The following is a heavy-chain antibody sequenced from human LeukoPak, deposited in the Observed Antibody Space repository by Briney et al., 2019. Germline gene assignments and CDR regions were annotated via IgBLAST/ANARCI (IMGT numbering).Heavy chain of an antibody. CDR1: GFTFSSYA. Sequence: GRSLRLSCAASGFTFSSYAMHGVRQAPGKGLEWVAVISYDGSNKYYADSVKGRFTISRDNSKNTLYLQMNSLRAEDTAVYYCARTEDTAMVKGFYGMDVWGQGTTVTVSS. CDR2: ISYDGSNK. J-gene: IGHJ6*02. V-gene: IGHV3-30-3*01. D-gene: IGHD5-18*01. CDR3: ARTEDTAMVKGFYGMDV.